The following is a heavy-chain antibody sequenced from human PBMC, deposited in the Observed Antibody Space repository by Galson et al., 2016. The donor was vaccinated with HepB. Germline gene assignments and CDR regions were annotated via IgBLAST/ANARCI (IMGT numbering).Heavy chain of an antibody. V-gene: IGHV3-7*03. CDR2: IKEDGSEK. CDR1: GFTFSANW. Sequence: SLRLSCAASGFTFSANWISWVRQAPGKGLEWVANIKEDGSEKYYVDSVKGRFTMSRDNARNSVNLQMNSLRAEDTAVYYCVRDRLKSTYWGQGTLVTVSS. CDR3: VRDRLKSTY. D-gene: IGHD2/OR15-2a*01. J-gene: IGHJ4*02.